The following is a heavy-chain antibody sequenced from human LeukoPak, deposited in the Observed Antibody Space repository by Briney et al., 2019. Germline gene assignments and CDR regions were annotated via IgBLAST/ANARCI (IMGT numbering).Heavy chain of an antibody. CDR2: ISSSSTYI. Sequence: PGGSLRLSCAASGFTFSSYTMTWVRQAPGKGLEWVSSISSSSTYIFYEDSVKGRFIISRDNAKKSLYLQMDSLRADDSAVYYCAGDRPPNVWGQGTLVTVSS. CDR1: GFTFSSYT. J-gene: IGHJ4*02. V-gene: IGHV3-21*01. D-gene: IGHD3-16*01. CDR3: AGDRPPNV.